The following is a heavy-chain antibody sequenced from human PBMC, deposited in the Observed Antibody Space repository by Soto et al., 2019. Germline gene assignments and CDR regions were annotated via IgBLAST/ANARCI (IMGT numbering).Heavy chain of an antibody. V-gene: IGHV1-24*01. CDR1: GYTLTELS. D-gene: IGHD5-18*01. Sequence: ASVKVSCRVAGYTLTELSMHGVRQAPGKGLEWMGGFDPEDGETIYAQKFQGRVTMTEDTSTDTAYMELSSLRSEDTAVYYCATAPWVQLWLQSAYWGHGTLVTVSS. J-gene: IGHJ4*01. CDR3: ATAPWVQLWLQSAY. CDR2: FDPEDGET.